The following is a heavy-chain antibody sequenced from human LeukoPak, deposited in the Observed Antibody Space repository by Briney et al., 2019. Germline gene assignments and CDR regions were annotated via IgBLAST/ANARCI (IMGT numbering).Heavy chain of an antibody. D-gene: IGHD4-17*01. CDR3: VKDLGYGDGLWASPFDY. J-gene: IGHJ4*02. CDR2: ISTSGGST. CDR1: GFTLGSYA. V-gene: IGHV3-64D*06. Sequence: PGGFLRLSCSASGFTLGSYAMHWVRQAPGKGLEYVSAISTSGGSTYYADSVKGRFTISRDNSKNTLYLQMSSLRAEDTAVYYCVKDLGYGDGLWASPFDYWGQGTLVTVSS.